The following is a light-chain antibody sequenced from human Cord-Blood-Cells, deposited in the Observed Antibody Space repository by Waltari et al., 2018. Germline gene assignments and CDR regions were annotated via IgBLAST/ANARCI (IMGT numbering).Light chain of an antibody. Sequence: DIQMTQSPSSLSASVGDRVTITCRASQSISSYLNWYQHKPGKAPKLLIYAASSLQSGVPSRFSGSGSGTDFTLTISSLQHEDFATYYCQQGITFGQGTRLEIK. J-gene: IGKJ5*01. CDR3: QQGIT. V-gene: IGKV1-39*01. CDR2: AAS. CDR1: QSISSY.